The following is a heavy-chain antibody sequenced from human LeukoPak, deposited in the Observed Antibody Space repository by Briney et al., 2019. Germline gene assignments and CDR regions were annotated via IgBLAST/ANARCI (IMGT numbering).Heavy chain of an antibody. J-gene: IGHJ1*01. V-gene: IGHV4-34*01. CDR1: GGSFSGSS. Sequence: PAETLSLPCAVYGGSFSGSSWSWIRQPPGKGLEWIGDIDDTGSTNYNPSFKSRSTISADTPKRQFSLNLTSVTAADTAVYYCARRDSGYAPTALQEWGQGTLVTVSA. CDR3: ARRDSGYAPTALQE. D-gene: IGHD5-12*01. CDR2: IDDTGST.